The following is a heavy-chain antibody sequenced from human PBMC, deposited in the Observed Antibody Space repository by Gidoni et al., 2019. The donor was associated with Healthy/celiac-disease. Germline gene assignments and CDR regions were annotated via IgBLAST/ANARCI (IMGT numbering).Heavy chain of an antibody. CDR2: IWYDGSNK. CDR3: ARGNTEDLAWFDP. CDR1: GFTCISYG. D-gene: IGHD1-1*01. J-gene: IGHJ5*02. V-gene: IGHV3-33*01. Sequence: QLQLLAPGGGVVPPRRSPRHPPASSGFTCISYGMHWVRPGPRKGLGKVAVIWYDGSNKYYADSVKDRFTISRDNSKNTLYLQMNSLRAEDTAGYYCARGNTEDLAWFDPWGQGTLVTVAS.